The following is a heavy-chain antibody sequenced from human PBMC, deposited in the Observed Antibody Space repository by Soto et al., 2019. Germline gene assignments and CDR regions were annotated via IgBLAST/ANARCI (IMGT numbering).Heavy chain of an antibody. D-gene: IGHD3-16*01. CDR1: GFTFSRDW. CDR3: VRDYGRSYFDY. J-gene: IGHJ4*02. V-gene: IGHV3-7*03. Sequence: EVQLVESGGGLVQPGGSLRLSCAASGFTFSRDWMTWFRQAPGKGLEWVANIKQDGREKYYVDSVNGRFTISRDNAKNSLYLQMNSMRAEETFVYYCVRDYGRSYFDYWGQGTLVTVSS. CDR2: IKQDGREK.